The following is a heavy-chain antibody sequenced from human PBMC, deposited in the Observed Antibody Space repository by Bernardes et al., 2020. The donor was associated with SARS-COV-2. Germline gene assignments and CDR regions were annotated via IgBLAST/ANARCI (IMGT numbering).Heavy chain of an antibody. V-gene: IGHV4-31*03. J-gene: IGHJ6*02. CDR1: RASISSGGYY. Sequence: SETLSLTCSPSRASISSGGYYWSWLRQLPWKGLEWIGYIYYSGTSDYNPSPRSRVTISLDTSKQQFSLNLSSVTAADTAVYFCARGKGTVTDFYYYGMDIWGQGPTVTVSS. D-gene: IGHD4-17*01. CDR3: ARGKGTVTDFYYYGMDI. CDR2: IYYSGTS.